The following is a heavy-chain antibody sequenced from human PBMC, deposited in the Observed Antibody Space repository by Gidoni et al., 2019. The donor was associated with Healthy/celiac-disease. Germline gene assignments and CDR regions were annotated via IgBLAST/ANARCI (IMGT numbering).Heavy chain of an antibody. CDR1: GFPFSSYG. V-gene: IGHV3-30*18. CDR2: ISYDGSNK. Sequence: QVQLVESGGGVVQPGRSLRLSCAASGFPFSSYGMHWVRQAPGKGLEWVAVISYDGSNKYYADSVKGRFTISRDNSKNTLYLQMNSLRAEDTAVYYCAKLIVVVTTAFDIWGQGTMVTVSS. J-gene: IGHJ3*02. D-gene: IGHD3-22*01. CDR3: AKLIVVVTTAFDI.